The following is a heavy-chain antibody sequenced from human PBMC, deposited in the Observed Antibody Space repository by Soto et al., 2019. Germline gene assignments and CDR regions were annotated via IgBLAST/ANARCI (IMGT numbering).Heavy chain of an antibody. V-gene: IGHV3-23*01. CDR1: GFTFSSYA. D-gene: IGHD3-3*01. CDR3: ARSLEDYSTNNFYDP. CDR2: ISQTGGTS. J-gene: IGHJ1*01. Sequence: GGSLRLSCAASGFTFSSYAMSWVRHIPGKGLQWVSTISQTGGTSYYVDSVRGRFTISRDNSDNVLFLQMDALRIEDTAMYYCARSLEDYSTNNFYDPWGQGTLVTVSS.